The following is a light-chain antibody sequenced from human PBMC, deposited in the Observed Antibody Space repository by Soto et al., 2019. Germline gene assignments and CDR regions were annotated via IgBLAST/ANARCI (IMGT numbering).Light chain of an antibody. Sequence: EFVLTQSPATLSLSPGDRATLSCRASQSVSGYLAWYQYKPGQAPRLLIYDASNRVTGIPARFSGSGFGTDFTLTISRLEPEDFAVYYCQQRADWPTFGPGTRVDLK. CDR1: QSVSGY. V-gene: IGKV3-11*01. CDR3: QQRADWPT. CDR2: DAS. J-gene: IGKJ3*01.